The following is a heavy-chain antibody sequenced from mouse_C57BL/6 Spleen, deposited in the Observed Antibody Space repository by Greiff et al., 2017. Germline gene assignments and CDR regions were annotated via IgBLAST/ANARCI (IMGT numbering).Heavy chain of an antibody. Sequence: QVQLQQSGAELVRPGASVKLSCKASGYTFTDYYINWVKQRPGQGLEWIARIYPGSGNTYYNEKFKGKATLTAEKSSSTAYMQLSSLTSEASAVYFCSRECVYDYPWFAYWGQGTLVTVSA. V-gene: IGHV1-76*01. D-gene: IGHD2-4*01. CDR2: IYPGSGNT. J-gene: IGHJ3*01. CDR3: SRECVYDYPWFAY. CDR1: GYTFTDYY.